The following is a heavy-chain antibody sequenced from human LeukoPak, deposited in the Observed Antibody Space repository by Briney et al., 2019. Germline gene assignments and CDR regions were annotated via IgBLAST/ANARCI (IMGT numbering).Heavy chain of an antibody. V-gene: IGHV3-66*02. CDR1: GFTVSSNY. D-gene: IGHD6-6*01. J-gene: IGHJ4*02. CDR2: IYSGGST. CDR3: ASSSSIAAPLDY. Sequence: GGSLRLSCAASGFTVSSNYMSWVRQAPGKGLEWVSVIYSGGSTYYTDSVKGRFTISRDNPKNTLYLQMNSLRAEDTAVYYCASSSSIAAPLDYWGQGTLVTVSS.